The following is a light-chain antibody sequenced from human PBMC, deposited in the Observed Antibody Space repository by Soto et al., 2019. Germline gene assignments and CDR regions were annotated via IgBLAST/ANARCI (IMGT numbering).Light chain of an antibody. J-gene: IGKJ1*01. CDR1: QSINTH. CDR3: QQSYSTPPWT. CDR2: AIS. V-gene: IGKV1-39*01. Sequence: DIRLTQSPSSLSASVGDRVTITCETSQSINTHLYWYQQKPGKTPKLLIHAISSLQSGVPSRFSGSGSGTDFTLTISSLKPEDFANYYCQQSYSTPPWTFGQGTKVDIK.